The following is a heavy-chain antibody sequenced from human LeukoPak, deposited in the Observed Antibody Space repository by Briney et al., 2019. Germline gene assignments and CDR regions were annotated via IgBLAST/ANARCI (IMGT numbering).Heavy chain of an antibody. CDR3: ARDDYGDYPRDY. D-gene: IGHD4-17*01. V-gene: IGHV1-69*13. CDR1: GGTFSSYA. CDR2: IIPIFGTA. Sequence: VASVKVSCKASGGTFSSYAISWVRQAPGQGLEWMGGIIPIFGTANYAQKFRGRVTITADESTSTAYMELSSLRSDDTAVYYCARDDYGDYPRDYWGQGTLVTVSS. J-gene: IGHJ4*02.